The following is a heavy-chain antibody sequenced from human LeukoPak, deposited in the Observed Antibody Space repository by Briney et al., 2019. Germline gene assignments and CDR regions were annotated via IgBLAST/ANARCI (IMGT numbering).Heavy chain of an antibody. D-gene: IGHD6-19*01. J-gene: IGHJ3*02. CDR2: INPNSGGT. Sequence: ASVKVSCKASGYTFTGYYIHWVREAPGQGLEWMGWINPNSGGTNYAQKFQGRVTMTRDTSISTAYMELSRLRSDDMAVYYCALAVAAPTDAFDIWGQGTMVTVSS. CDR3: ALAVAAPTDAFDI. V-gene: IGHV1-2*02. CDR1: GYTFTGYY.